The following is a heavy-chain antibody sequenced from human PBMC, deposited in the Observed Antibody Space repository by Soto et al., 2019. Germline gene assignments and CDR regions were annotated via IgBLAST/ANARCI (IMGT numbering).Heavy chain of an antibody. J-gene: IGHJ2*01. D-gene: IGHD2-8*02. CDR2: ILSRTTGGTT. CDR3: ATASTGFARYFDL. CDR1: GFTFSNAW. V-gene: IGHV3-15*01. Sequence: EELLVESGGGLVKPGGSLRLSCAASGFTFSNAWMSWVRQAPGKGLEWVGRILSRTTGGTTDYIAPVKDRFSISRDDSKNTLYLKMDSLKTEDTAVYYCATASTGFARYFDLWGRGTLVTVSS.